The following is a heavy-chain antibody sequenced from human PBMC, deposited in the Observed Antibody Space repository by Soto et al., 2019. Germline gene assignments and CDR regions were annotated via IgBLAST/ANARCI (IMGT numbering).Heavy chain of an antibody. CDR3: ARDMTTVNDYYYYGMDV. J-gene: IGHJ6*02. CDR2: ISSSGSTI. CDR1: GFTFSSYE. V-gene: IGHV3-48*03. D-gene: IGHD4-17*01. Sequence: RLSCAASGFTFSSYEMNWVRQAPGKGLEWVSYISSSGSTIYYADSVKGRFTISRDNAKNSLYLQMNSLRAEDTAVYYCARDMTTVNDYYYYGMDVWGQGTTVTVSS.